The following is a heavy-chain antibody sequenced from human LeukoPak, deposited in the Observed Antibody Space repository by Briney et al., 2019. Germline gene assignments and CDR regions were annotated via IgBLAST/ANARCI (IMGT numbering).Heavy chain of an antibody. D-gene: IGHD3-10*01. V-gene: IGHV3-74*01. CDR2: INSDGSST. J-gene: IGHJ4*02. Sequence: GGSLRLSCAASGFTFSSYWMHWVRQAPGKGLVWVSRINSDGSSTNYADSVKGRFTISRDNAKNTLYLQMNSLRAEDTAVYYCAREGFRGYYFDYWGQGTLVTVSS. CDR3: AREGFRGYYFDY. CDR1: GFTFSSYW.